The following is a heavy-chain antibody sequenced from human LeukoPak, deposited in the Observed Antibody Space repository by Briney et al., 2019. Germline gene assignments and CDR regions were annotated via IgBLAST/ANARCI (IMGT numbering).Heavy chain of an antibody. CDR3: ARLRIDIVVVPAAMGDSYYFDY. J-gene: IGHJ4*02. CDR1: GYTFTSYG. V-gene: IGHV1-18*01. D-gene: IGHD2-2*01. CDR2: ISAYSGNA. Sequence: ASVKVSCKASGYTFTSYGISWVRQAPGQGLEWMGWISAYSGNANYAQKLQGRATMTTDTSTSTAYMELRSLRSDDTAVYYCARLRIDIVVVPAAMGDSYYFDYWGQGTLVTVSS.